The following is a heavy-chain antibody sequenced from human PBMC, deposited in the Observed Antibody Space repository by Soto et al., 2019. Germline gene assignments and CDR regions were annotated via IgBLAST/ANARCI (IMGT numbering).Heavy chain of an antibody. V-gene: IGHV3-48*02. D-gene: IGHD4-17*01. J-gene: IGHJ3*01. CDR3: ARGEGIDYSDYVRGATL. CDR1: GFTFSSYS. CDR2: ISSSSSTI. Sequence: EVQLVESGGGLVQPGGSLRLSCAASGFTFSSYSMTWVRQAPGKGLEWVSYISSSSSTIYYADSVKGRFTISRDNAKNSLYLQMNSLRDEDTAVYYCARGEGIDYSDYVRGATLWGQGTMVTVSS.